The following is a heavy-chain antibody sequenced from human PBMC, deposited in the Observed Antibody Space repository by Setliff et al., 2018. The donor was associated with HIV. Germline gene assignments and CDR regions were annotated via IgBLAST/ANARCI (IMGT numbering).Heavy chain of an antibody. CDR3: ARVGGGYSGYDYYYYYYMDV. Sequence: SETLSLTCTVSGGSVSSGSYYWSWIRQPPGKGLEWIGYIYYSGSTNYNPSLKSRVTISVDTSKNQFSLKLNSVTAADTAVYYCARVGGGYSGYDYYYYYYMDVWGRGTTVTVSS. V-gene: IGHV4-61*01. J-gene: IGHJ6*03. CDR1: GGSVSSGSYY. D-gene: IGHD5-12*01. CDR2: IYYSGST.